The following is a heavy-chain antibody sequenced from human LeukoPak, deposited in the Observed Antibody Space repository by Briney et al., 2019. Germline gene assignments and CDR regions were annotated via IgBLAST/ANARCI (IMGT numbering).Heavy chain of an antibody. CDR2: MNPNSGNT. CDR3: ARGRWYCSSTSCYSWFDS. V-gene: IGHV1-8*01. J-gene: IGHJ5*01. CDR1: GYTFTSYD. D-gene: IGHD2-2*01. Sequence: ASVKVSCKASGYTFTSYDINWVRQATGQGLEWMGWMNPNSGNTGYAQKFQGRVTMTRNTSISTAYMELSSLRSEDTAVYYCARGRWYCSSTSCYSWFDSWGQGTLVTVSS.